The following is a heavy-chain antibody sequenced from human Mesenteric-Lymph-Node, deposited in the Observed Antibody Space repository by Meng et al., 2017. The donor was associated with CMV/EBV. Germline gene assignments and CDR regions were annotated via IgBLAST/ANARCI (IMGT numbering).Heavy chain of an antibody. V-gene: IGHV4-34*10. J-gene: IGHJ4*02. Sequence: GSLRLSCAVYGGSFSGYYWSWIRQPPGKGLEWIGCIRYSGNTNYSPSLKSRITMSVDTSKNQFSLNLTSVTAADTAVYYCARNRGCDYWGQGTLVTVSS. CDR1: GGSFSGYY. D-gene: IGHD2/OR15-2a*01. CDR2: IRYSGNT. CDR3: ARNRGCDY.